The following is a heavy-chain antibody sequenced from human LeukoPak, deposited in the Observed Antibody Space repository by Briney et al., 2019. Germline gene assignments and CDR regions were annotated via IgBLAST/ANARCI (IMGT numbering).Heavy chain of an antibody. D-gene: IGHD3-3*01. CDR3: ANHQPLDFWSGYWYYYYGMDV. V-gene: IGHV1-69*13. CDR1: GGTFSRYA. CDR2: IIPIFGTT. J-gene: IGHJ6*02. Sequence: ASVKVSCKASGGTFSRYAVSWVRQAPGQGLEWMGGIIPIFGTTNYAQKFQGGVTITADESTSTAYMELSSLRSEDTAVYYCANHQPLDFWSGYWYYYYGMDVWGQGTTVTVSS.